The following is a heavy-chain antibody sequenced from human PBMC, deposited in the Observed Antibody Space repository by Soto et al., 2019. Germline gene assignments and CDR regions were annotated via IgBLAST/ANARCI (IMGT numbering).Heavy chain of an antibody. CDR2: IYHSGST. CDR1: GYSISSGYY. V-gene: IGHV4-38-2*02. CDR3: ARDSGGSYSMVFDY. J-gene: IGHJ4*02. D-gene: IGHD1-26*01. Sequence: PSETLSLTCAVSGYSISSGYYWGWIRQPPGKGLEWSGSIYHSGSTYYNPSLKSRVTISVDTSKNQFSLKLSSVTAADTAVYYCARDSGGSYSMVFDYWGQGTLVTVSS.